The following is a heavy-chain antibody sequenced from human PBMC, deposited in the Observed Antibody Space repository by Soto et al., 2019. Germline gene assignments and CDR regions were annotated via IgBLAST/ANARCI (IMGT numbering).Heavy chain of an antibody. D-gene: IGHD2-2*01. V-gene: IGHV3-23*01. CDR2: ISGSGGST. J-gene: IGHJ5*02. Sequence: EVQLLESGGGLVQPGGSLRLSCAASGFTFSSYAMSWVRQAPGMGLEWVSAISGSGGSTYYADSVKGRFTISRDNSKNTLYLQMNSRRAEDTAVYYCAKDAEGGETVVPPNWFDPWGQGTLVTVSS. CDR3: AKDAEGGETVVPPNWFDP. CDR1: GFTFSSYA.